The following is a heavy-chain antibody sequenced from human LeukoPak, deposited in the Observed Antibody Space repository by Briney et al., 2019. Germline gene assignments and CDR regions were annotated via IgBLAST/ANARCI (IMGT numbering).Heavy chain of an antibody. CDR3: ARNFISAAAGFDH. V-gene: IGHV1-46*01. CDR1: GYTFTSYY. Sequence: ASVKVSCKASGYTFTSYYMHWVRQAPGQGLEWMGIINPSGGSTSYAQKFQGRVTMTRDMSTSTVYMELSSLRSEETAVYYCARNFISAAAGFDHWGQGTLVTVSS. D-gene: IGHD6-13*01. J-gene: IGHJ4*02. CDR2: INPSGGST.